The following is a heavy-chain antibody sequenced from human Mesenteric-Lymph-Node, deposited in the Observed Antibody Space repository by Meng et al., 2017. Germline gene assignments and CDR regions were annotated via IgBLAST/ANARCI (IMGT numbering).Heavy chain of an antibody. CDR2: IRYSPST. CDR1: VAAISSPYV. V-gene: IGHV4-31*03. Sequence: QGQPPGSGPGLAGPSPALSLSCTFSVAAISSPYVCTRICQHPGKGLEWIRSIRYSPSTWSNAGLRSRASISLDTSKNQASLKLNAVIAADTAVYYCAIDNSGYCVLDYWGQGALVTVSS. CDR3: AIDNSGYCVLDY. J-gene: IGHJ4*02. D-gene: IGHD3-22*01.